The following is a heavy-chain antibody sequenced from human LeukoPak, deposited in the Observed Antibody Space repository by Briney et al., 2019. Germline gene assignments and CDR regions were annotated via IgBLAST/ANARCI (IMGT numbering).Heavy chain of an antibody. D-gene: IGHD2-2*01. CDR2: MNPNSGNT. J-gene: IGHJ4*02. CDR1: GYTFTDYY. CDR3: ARALGYCSSTSCYGDIDY. V-gene: IGHV1-8*03. Sequence: GASVKVSCKASGYTFTDYYMHWVRQAPGQGLEWMGWMNPNSGNTGYAQKFQGRVTITRNTSISTAYMELSSLRSEDTAVYYCARALGYCSSTSCYGDIDYWGQGTLVTVSS.